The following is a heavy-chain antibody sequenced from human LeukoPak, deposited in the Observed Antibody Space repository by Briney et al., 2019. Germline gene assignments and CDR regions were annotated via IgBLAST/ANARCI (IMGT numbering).Heavy chain of an antibody. J-gene: IGHJ4*02. CDR3: AKDRWELPGY. CDR1: GFTFSSYG. D-gene: IGHD1-26*01. Sequence: LSGGSLRLPCAASGFTFSSYGMCWVRQAPGKGLEWVSAISGSGGSTYYADSVKGRFTISRDNSKNTLYLQMNSLRAEDTAVYYCAKDRWELPGYWGQGTLVTVSS. V-gene: IGHV3-23*01. CDR2: ISGSGGST.